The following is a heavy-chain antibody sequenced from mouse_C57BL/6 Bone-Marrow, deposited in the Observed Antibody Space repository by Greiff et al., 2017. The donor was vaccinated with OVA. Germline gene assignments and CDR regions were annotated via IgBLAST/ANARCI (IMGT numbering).Heavy chain of an antibody. Sequence: EVQGVESGGGLVKPGGSLKLSCAASGFTFSSYAMSWVRQTPEKRLEWVATISDGGSYTYYPDNVKGRFTISRDNAKNNLYLQMSHLKSEDTAMYYCAREGSSYGFAYWGQGTLVTVSA. J-gene: IGHJ3*01. CDR3: AREGSSYGFAY. D-gene: IGHD1-1*01. V-gene: IGHV5-4*01. CDR1: GFTFSSYA. CDR2: ISDGGSYT.